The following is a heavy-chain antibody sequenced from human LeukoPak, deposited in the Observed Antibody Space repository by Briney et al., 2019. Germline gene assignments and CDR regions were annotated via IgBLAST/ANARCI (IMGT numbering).Heavy chain of an antibody. Sequence: GASVKVSCKASGYTFTGYYMHWVRQAPGQGLEWMGWINPNSGGTNYAQKFQGRVTMTRDTSISTAYMELSRLRYDDTAVYYCARSLGKYYYYYMDVWGKGTTVTVSS. V-gene: IGHV1-2*02. J-gene: IGHJ6*03. CDR1: GYTFTGYY. CDR2: INPNSGGT. D-gene: IGHD3-16*01. CDR3: ARSLGKYYYYYMDV.